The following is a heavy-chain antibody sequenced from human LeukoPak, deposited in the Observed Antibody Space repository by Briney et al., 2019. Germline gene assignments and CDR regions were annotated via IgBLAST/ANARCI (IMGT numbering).Heavy chain of an antibody. CDR2: IYPGDSDT. CDR3: ARGGPYSSGLNGVYFDY. J-gene: IGHJ4*02. D-gene: IGHD6-19*01. CDR1: GYSFTSYC. V-gene: IGHV5-51*01. Sequence: GESLKISCKGSGYSFTSYCIGWVRQMPGKGLEWMGIIYPGDSDTRYSPSFQGQVTISADKSISTAYLQWSSLKASDTAMYYCARGGPYSSGLNGVYFDYWGQGTLVTVSS.